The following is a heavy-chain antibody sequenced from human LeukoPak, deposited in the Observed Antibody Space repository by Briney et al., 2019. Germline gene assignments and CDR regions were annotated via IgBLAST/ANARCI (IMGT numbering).Heavy chain of an antibody. CDR2: IWFDGSNI. J-gene: IGHJ4*02. D-gene: IGHD6-19*01. V-gene: IGHV3-33*01. CDR1: GFNFSSYG. Sequence: PGGSLRLSCAASGFNFSSYGMHWVRQAPGKGLEWVTSIWFDGSNIHYADSVKGRVIISRDNSKSALYLQMNSLRAEDTAIYYCARDYLPMAVTGPFDHWGQGALVTVSS. CDR3: ARDYLPMAVTGPFDH.